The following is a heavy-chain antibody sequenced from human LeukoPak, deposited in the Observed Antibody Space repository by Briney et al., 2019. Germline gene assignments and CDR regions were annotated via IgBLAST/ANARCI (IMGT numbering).Heavy chain of an antibody. Sequence: GGSLRLSCVASRFTLSSYAMSWVRPAPGKGLEWVSAISGSGGSTYYADSVKGRFTISRDNSKNTLYLQMNSLRAEDTAVYYCAKVAGYGDYALDYEGWGPGITVSA. V-gene: IGHV3-23*01. D-gene: IGHD4-17*01. CDR1: RFTLSSYA. CDR3: AKVAGYGDYALDY. CDR2: ISGSGGST. J-gene: IGHJ4*02.